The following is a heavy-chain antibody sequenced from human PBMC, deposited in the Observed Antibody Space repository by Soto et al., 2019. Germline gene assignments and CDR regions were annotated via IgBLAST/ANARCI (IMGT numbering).Heavy chain of an antibody. CDR2: IDPNSGGT. D-gene: IGHD4-17*01. V-gene: IGHV1-2*02. Sequence: ASVKVSCKASGYTFTVYYMHCVLQSPVQGLEWMGWIDPNSGGTNYAQKFQGRVTMTRDTSISTAYMELSRLRSDDTAVYYCAREDYGDYAGYYFDYWGQGTLVTVSS. CDR3: AREDYGDYAGYYFDY. J-gene: IGHJ4*02. CDR1: GYTFTVYY.